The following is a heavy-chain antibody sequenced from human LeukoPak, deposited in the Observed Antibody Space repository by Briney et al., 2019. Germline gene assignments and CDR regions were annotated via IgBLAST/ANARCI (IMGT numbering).Heavy chain of an antibody. V-gene: IGHV4-38-2*02. J-gene: IGHJ4*02. CDR2: IYRTGST. CDR3: ARRETYYYDSSDYYLRTYYFDY. D-gene: IGHD3-22*01. CDR1: GYSINSGYY. Sequence: SSETLSLTCTVSGYSINSGYYWVWIRQPPGRGLEWIGSIYRTGSTNYNPSLKSRVTVSLDTSKNQFSLKVSSVTAADTAVYYCARRETYYYDSSDYYLRTYYFDYWGQGTLVTVSS.